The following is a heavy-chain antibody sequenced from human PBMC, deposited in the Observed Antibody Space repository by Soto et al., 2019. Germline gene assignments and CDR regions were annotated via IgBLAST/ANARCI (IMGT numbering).Heavy chain of an antibody. Sequence: VGSLRLSCAASGFTFSDRFIDWVRQAPGKGLEWVGRIKSKINGCTAEYAASVKGRFAISRDDSKNMLYMQMNSLRTEDTAIYYGTTDSYSTNVVVRFEYWGHGTLVTVSS. CDR2: IKSKINGCTA. J-gene: IGHJ4*01. D-gene: IGHD2-2*01. V-gene: IGHV3-15*01. CDR3: TTDSYSTNVVVRFEY. CDR1: GFTFSDRF.